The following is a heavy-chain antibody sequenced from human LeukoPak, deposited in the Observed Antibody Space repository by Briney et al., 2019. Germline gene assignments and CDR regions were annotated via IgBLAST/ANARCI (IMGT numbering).Heavy chain of an antibody. CDR3: ASSPYY. CDR2: IYSGGST. CDR1: GFTFSSYG. J-gene: IGHJ4*02. V-gene: IGHV3-66*01. Sequence: PGGSLRLSCAASGFTFSSYGMSWVRQAPGKGLEWVSVIYSGGSTYYADSVKGRFTISRDNAKNTLYLQMNSLRAEDTAVYYCASSPYYWGQGTLVTVSS.